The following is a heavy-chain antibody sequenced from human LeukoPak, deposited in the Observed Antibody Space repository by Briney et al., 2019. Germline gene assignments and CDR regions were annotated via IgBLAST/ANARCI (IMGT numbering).Heavy chain of an antibody. CDR1: GYTFNKYG. CDR3: ARVLNQPLLYWFDP. Sequence: ASVKVSCKASGYTFNKYGISWVRQAPGQGLEWMGWISAYNGNTNYAQKLQGRVTMTTDTSTSTAYMELRSLRSDDTAVYYCARVLNQPLLYWFDPWGQGTLVTVSS. CDR2: ISAYNGNT. D-gene: IGHD2-2*01. V-gene: IGHV1-18*01. J-gene: IGHJ5*02.